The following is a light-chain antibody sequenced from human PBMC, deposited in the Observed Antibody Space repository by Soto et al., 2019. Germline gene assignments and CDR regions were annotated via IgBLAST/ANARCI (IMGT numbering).Light chain of an antibody. CDR3: HQLKSDATFT. V-gene: IGKV1-9*01. CDR2: GAS. CDR1: QGIGSY. J-gene: IGKJ3*01. Sequence: DIQLTQSPSFLSASVGVRVTITCRASQGIGSYLGWYQQKSGRAPKLLIYGASTLQSGVPSRFSGSGSGTEFTLTICSLQSEDFATYYWHQLKSDATFTCGAGTKVDI.